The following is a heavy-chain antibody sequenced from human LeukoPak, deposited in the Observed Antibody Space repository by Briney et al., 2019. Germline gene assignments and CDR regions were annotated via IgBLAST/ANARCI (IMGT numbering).Heavy chain of an antibody. D-gene: IGHD2-2*01. CDR3: AKGGCGSSSCKGSYYYMDV. J-gene: IGHJ6*03. Sequence: GGSLRLSCAASGFTFSIYSMNWVRQAPGKGLEWISYISSSSSIIYYADSVKGRFTISRDNSKNTLYLQVNSLRDEDTAVYYCAKGGCGSSSCKGSYYYMDVWGRGNTVAVSS. CDR1: GFTFSIYS. CDR2: ISSSSSII. V-gene: IGHV3-48*02.